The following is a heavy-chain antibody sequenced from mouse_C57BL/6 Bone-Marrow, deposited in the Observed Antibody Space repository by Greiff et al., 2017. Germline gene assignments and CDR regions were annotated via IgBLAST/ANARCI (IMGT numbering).Heavy chain of an antibody. V-gene: IGHV1-55*01. J-gene: IGHJ3*01. CDR3: ARGELLRWWFAY. D-gene: IGHD1-1*01. CDR2: IYPGSGST. CDR1: GYTFTSYW. Sequence: QVQLQQPGAELVKPGASVKMSCKASGYTFTSYWITWVKQRPGQGLEWIGDIYPGSGSTTYNEKFKSKATLTVDTSSSTAYMQLSSLTSEDSAVYYCARGELLRWWFAYWGQGTLVTVSA.